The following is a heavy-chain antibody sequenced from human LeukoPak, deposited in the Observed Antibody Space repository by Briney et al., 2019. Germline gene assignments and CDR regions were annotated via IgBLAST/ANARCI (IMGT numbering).Heavy chain of an antibody. CDR1: GFTFSSYE. J-gene: IGHJ6*03. CDR2: ISSSGSTI. D-gene: IGHD6-19*01. V-gene: IGHV3-48*03. Sequence: QPGGSLRLSCAASGFTFSSYEMNWVRQAPGKGLEWVSYISSSGSTIYYADSVKGRFTISRDNAKNPLYLQMNSLRAEDTAVYYCARGGPSSGHESMDVWGKGTTVTVSS. CDR3: ARGGPSSGHESMDV.